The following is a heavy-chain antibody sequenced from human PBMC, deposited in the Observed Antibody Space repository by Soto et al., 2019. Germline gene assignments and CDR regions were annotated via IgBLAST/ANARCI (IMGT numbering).Heavy chain of an antibody. V-gene: IGHV3-33*01. Sequence: QVQLVESGGGVVQPGRSLRLSCAASGFTFSSYGMHWVRQAPGKGLEWVAVIWYDGSNKYYADSVKGRFTISRDNSKNKLYLQMNSLRAEDTAVYYCASLYGSGSDYYYYGMDVWGQGTTVTVSS. D-gene: IGHD3-10*01. J-gene: IGHJ6*02. CDR2: IWYDGSNK. CDR1: GFTFSSYG. CDR3: ASLYGSGSDYYYYGMDV.